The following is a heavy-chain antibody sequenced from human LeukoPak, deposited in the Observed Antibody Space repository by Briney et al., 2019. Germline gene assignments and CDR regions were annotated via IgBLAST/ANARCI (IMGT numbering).Heavy chain of an antibody. V-gene: IGHV1-69*05. J-gene: IGHJ6*03. Sequence: GASVKVSCKASGGTFSSYAISWVRQAPGQGLEWMGGIIPIFGTANYAQKFQGRVTITTDESTSTAYMELSSLRSEDTAVYYCARGRDCSSTSCYYYYYMDVWGKGTTVTVSS. CDR1: GGTFSSYA. CDR2: IIPIFGTA. CDR3: ARGRDCSSTSCYYYYYMDV. D-gene: IGHD2-2*01.